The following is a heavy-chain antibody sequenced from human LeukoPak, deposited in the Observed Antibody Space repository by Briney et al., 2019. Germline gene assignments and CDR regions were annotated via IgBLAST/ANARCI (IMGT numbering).Heavy chain of an antibody. J-gene: IGHJ4*02. CDR1: GGPISSSNW. D-gene: IGHD6-13*01. Sequence: SETLSPTCAVSGGPISSSNWWSWVRQPPGKGLEWIGEIYHSGSTNYNPSLKSRVTISVDKSKNQFSLKLSSVTAADTAVYYCARAAGYSSSWYRDYFDYWGQGTLVTVSS. V-gene: IGHV4-4*02. CDR2: IYHSGST. CDR3: ARAAGYSSSWYRDYFDY.